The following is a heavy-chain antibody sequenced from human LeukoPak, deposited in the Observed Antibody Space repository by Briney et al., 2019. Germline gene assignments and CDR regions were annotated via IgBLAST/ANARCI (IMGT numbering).Heavy chain of an antibody. V-gene: IGHV1-69*05. J-gene: IGHJ4*02. CDR3: ARDYDYGDYVRFDY. Sequence: SVKVSCKASGGTFSSYAISWVRQAPGQGREWMGRIIPIFGTANCAQKFQGRVTITTDESTSTAYMELSSLRSEDTAVYYCARDYDYGDYVRFDYWGQGTLVTVSS. CDR2: IIPIFGTA. D-gene: IGHD4-17*01. CDR1: GGTFSSYA.